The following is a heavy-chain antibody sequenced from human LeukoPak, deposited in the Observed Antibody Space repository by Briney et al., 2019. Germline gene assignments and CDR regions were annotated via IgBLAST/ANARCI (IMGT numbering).Heavy chain of an antibody. J-gene: IGHJ1*01. CDR1: GFTFGDYA. V-gene: IGHV3-49*03. CDR2: IRSKAYGGTT. D-gene: IGHD2-21*02. Sequence: PGASLRLSCTASGFTFGDYAMSWFRKAPGKGLEWVGFIRSKAYGGTTEYAASVKGRFTISSDDSKSIAYLQMNSLKTEDTAVYYCTRDCGGDCYIQHWGQGTLVTVSS. CDR3: TRDCGGDCYIQH.